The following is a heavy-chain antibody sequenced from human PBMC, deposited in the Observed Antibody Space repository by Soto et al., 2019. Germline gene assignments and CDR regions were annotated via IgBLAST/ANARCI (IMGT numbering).Heavy chain of an antibody. J-gene: IGHJ6*02. CDR2: IYHSGST. D-gene: IGHD2-2*01. CDR3: ARQLPPGVYGMDV. Sequence: QVQLQESGPGLVKPSGTLSLTCAVSGGSISSSNWWSWVRQPPGKGLEWIGEIYHSGSTNYNPTLKTRVTLSIDKSKNHFSLKLSSVTAADTAVYYCARQLPPGVYGMDVWGQGTTVTVSS. V-gene: IGHV4-4*02. CDR1: GGSISSSNW.